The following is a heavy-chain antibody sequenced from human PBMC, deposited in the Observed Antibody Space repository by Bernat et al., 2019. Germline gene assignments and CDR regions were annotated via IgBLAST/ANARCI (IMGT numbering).Heavy chain of an antibody. D-gene: IGHD6-13*01. CDR3: AREWRSSWYIDI. J-gene: IGHJ3*02. V-gene: IGHV1-3*01. CDR2: INAGNGNT. Sequence: QVQLVQSGAEVKKPGASVKVSCKASGYTFTSYAMHWVRQAPGQRLEWMGWINAGNGNTKYSQKFQGRVTITRDTSASTAYMELSSLRSEDTAVYYCAREWRSSWYIDIWGQGTMVTVSS. CDR1: GYTFTSYA.